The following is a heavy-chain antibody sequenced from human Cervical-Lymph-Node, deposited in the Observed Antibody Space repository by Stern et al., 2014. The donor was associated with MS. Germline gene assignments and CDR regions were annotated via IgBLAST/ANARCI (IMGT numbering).Heavy chain of an antibody. V-gene: IGHV1-3*01. CDR2: SNSGSGQT. CDR3: ARDSGGGVMWF. CDR1: GYSFSSYA. Sequence: QLVQSGAEVKKPGASVNISCKASGYSFSSYAMHWVRQAPGQRPEWMGWSNSGSGQTRYSQRFQGRAVITRDTAARIVYLELISLTSEDTAMYYCARDSGGGVMWFWGQGSMVTVSS. D-gene: IGHD3-16*01. J-gene: IGHJ3*01.